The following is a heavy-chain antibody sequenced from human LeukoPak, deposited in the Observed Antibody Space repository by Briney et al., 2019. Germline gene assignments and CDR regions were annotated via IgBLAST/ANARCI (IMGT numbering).Heavy chain of an antibody. V-gene: IGHV3-49*04. D-gene: IGHD6-13*01. Sequence: GRSLRLSCTASGFTFGDYGMSWVRQAPGTGLEWVGFIRSKAYGGTTEYAASVKGRFTISRDDSKNIAYLQMNSLKTEDTAVYYCTRGKGAAGTSDYWGQGTLVTVSS. CDR2: IRSKAYGGTT. CDR1: GFTFGDYG. J-gene: IGHJ4*02. CDR3: TRGKGAAGTSDY.